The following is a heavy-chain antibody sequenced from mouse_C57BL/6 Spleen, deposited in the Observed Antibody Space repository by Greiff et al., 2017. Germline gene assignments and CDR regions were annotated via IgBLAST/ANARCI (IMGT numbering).Heavy chain of an antibody. V-gene: IGHV6-3*01. D-gene: IGHD1-1*01. CDR1: GFTFSNYW. Sequence: EVKVEESGGGLVQPGGSMKLSCVASGFTFSNYWMNWVRQSPEKGLEWVAQIRLKSDNYATHYAESVKGRFTISRADSKSSVYLQMNNLRAEDTGSYYGTVRGGYWYFGVWGTGTTVTV. J-gene: IGHJ1*03. CDR2: IRLKSDNYAT. CDR3: TVRGGYWYFGV.